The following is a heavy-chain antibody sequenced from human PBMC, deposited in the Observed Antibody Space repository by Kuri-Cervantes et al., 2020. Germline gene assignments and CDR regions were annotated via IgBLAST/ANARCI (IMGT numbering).Heavy chain of an antibody. CDR2: INPSGGST. V-gene: IGHV1-46*01. D-gene: IGHD5-12*01. J-gene: IGHJ6*02. CDR1: GYTFIDNY. Sequence: ASVKVSCKASGYTFIDNYMHWVRQAPGQGPEWMGIINPSGGSTSYAQKFQGRVTMTRDTSTSTVYMELSSLRSEDTAVYYCARDGPKSSGGYEHTYYYYGMDVWGQGTTVTVSS. CDR3: ARDGPKSSGGYEHTYYYYGMDV.